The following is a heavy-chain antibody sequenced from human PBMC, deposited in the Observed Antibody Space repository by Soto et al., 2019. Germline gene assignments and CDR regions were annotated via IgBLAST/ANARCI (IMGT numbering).Heavy chain of an antibody. D-gene: IGHD3-10*01. V-gene: IGHV4-39*01. CDR1: GGSISRFTYY. CDR3: ARRERYYGSPGWFDP. Sequence: SETLSLPCSVSGGSISRFTYYWGWIRQPPGKGLEWIGTVYYNENTSYNPSLRSRVTITVDTAKNQFSLNLRSVTAADTAMYFCARRERYYGSPGWFDPGGPETLVTVSS. CDR2: VYYNENT. J-gene: IGHJ5*02.